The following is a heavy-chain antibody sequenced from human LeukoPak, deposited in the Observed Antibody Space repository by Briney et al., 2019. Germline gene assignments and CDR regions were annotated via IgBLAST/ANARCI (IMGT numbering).Heavy chain of an antibody. CDR1: GDSVSSNSAA. Sequence: SQTLSLTCAIYGDSVSSNSAAWNWIRQSPSRDLEWLGRTYYRSKWYNDYAVSVKSRITINPDTSKNQFSLQLNSVTPEDTAVYYCARAGPVSDAFDIWGQGTMVTVSS. V-gene: IGHV6-1*01. J-gene: IGHJ3*02. CDR2: TYYRSKWYN. CDR3: ARAGPVSDAFDI.